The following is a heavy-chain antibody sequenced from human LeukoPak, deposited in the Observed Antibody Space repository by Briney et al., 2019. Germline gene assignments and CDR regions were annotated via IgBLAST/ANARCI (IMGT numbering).Heavy chain of an antibody. V-gene: IGHV1-8*01. Sequence: ASVKVSCKASVYTFTSYCINWVRQATGQGLEWVGWMNPNSGNTGYAQKFQGRVTMTRSPSISTAYMELSSLRSEDTAVYYCARGQLLRFLEWLPWGDYYYMDVWGKGTTVTVSS. CDR2: MNPNSGNT. J-gene: IGHJ6*03. D-gene: IGHD3-3*01. CDR1: VYTFTSYC. CDR3: ARGQLLRFLEWLPWGDYYYMDV.